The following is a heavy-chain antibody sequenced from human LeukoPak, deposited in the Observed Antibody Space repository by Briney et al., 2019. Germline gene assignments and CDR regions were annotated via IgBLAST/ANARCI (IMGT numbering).Heavy chain of an antibody. D-gene: IGHD3-22*01. CDR3: AKDHYYDSSGYYSHFDY. CDR2: ISGSGGST. Sequence: GGSLRLSCAASGFTFSSYAMSWVRQAPGKGLEWVSAISGSGGSTYYADSVKGRFTISRDNSKNTLYLQTNSLRAEDTAVYYCAKDHYYDSSGYYSHFDYWGQGTLVTVSS. V-gene: IGHV3-23*01. J-gene: IGHJ4*02. CDR1: GFTFSSYA.